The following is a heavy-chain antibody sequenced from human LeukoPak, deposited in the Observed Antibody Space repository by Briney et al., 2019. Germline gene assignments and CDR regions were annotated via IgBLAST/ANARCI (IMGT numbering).Heavy chain of an antibody. V-gene: IGHV3-53*01. CDR2: IYSGGNT. D-gene: IGHD1-26*01. CDR1: GFTVSSNY. J-gene: IGHJ5*02. Sequence: PGGSLRLSCAASGFTVSSNYISWVRQAVGKGLEWVSVIYSGGNTYYADSVKGRFTISSDNSKNTLYLQMNSLRAEDTAVYYCAKTIVGVTNWFDPWGQGTLVTVSS. CDR3: AKTIVGVTNWFDP.